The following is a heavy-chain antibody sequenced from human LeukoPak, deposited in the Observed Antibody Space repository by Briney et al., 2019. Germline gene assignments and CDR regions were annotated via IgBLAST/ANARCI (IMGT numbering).Heavy chain of an antibody. Sequence: GASVKVSCKASGYTFTGYYMHWVRQAPGQGLEWMGWINPNSGGTNYAQKFQGRVTMTRDTSISTAYMELSRLRSDDTAVYYCVRGGYTMVRGDYYGMDVWGQGTTVTVSS. CDR3: VRGGYTMVRGDYYGMDV. V-gene: IGHV1-2*02. CDR2: INPNSGGT. J-gene: IGHJ6*02. CDR1: GYTFTGYY. D-gene: IGHD3-10*01.